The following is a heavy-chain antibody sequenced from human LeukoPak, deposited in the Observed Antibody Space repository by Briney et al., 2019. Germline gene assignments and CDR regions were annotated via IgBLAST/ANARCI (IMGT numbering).Heavy chain of an antibody. D-gene: IGHD3-10*01. V-gene: IGHV4-59*01. J-gene: IGHJ5*02. CDR3: ARGGYYGSGNDFRFDP. CDR2: IYYSGST. Sequence: PSETLSLACTVSGGSISSYYWSWIRQPAGKGLEWIGYIYYSGSTNYKPSLKSRVTIPVDTSKNQFSLKLSSVTAADTAVYYCARGGYYGSGNDFRFDPWGQGTLVTVSS. CDR1: GGSISSYY.